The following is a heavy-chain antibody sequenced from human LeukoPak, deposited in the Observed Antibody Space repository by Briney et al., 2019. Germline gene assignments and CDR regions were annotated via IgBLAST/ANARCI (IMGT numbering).Heavy chain of an antibody. CDR2: ISAYNGNT. Sequence: GASVKVSCKASGYTFTSYGISWVRQAPGQGFEWMGWISAYNGNTNHAQKLQGRVTMTTDTSTSTAYMELRSLRSDDTAVYYCARLGSGYDYAYFDYWGQGALVTVSS. V-gene: IGHV1-18*01. J-gene: IGHJ4*02. CDR3: ARLGSGYDYAYFDY. CDR1: GYTFTSYG. D-gene: IGHD5-12*01.